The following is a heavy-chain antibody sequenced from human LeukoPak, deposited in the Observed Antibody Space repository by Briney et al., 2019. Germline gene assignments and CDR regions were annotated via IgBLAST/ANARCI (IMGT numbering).Heavy chain of an antibody. J-gene: IGHJ5*02. CDR2: MNPNSGNT. V-gene: IGHV1-8*01. CDR1: GYTFTSYD. CDR3: ARGPSSLRGNWFDP. D-gene: IGHD5/OR15-5a*01. Sequence: GASVKVSCKASGYTFTSYDINWVRQATGQGLEWMGWMNPNSGNTGYAQKFQGRVTMTRNTSISTAYMELSSLRSEDTAVYYCARGPSSLRGNWFDPWGQGTLVTVSS.